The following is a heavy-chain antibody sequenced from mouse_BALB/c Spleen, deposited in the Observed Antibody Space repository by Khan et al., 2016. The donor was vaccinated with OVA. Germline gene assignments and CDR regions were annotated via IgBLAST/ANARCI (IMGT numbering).Heavy chain of an antibody. V-gene: IGHV1S137*01. CDR3: ARASGNSRFAY. CDR2: IRTSYGDA. J-gene: IGHJ3*01. D-gene: IGHD1-3*01. CDR1: GYTFTDFA. Sequence: QVQLQQPGAELVRPGVSVKISCKGSGYTFTDFAMHWVKQSHAKSLEWIGVIRTSYGDATYNQKFKGKATMTVDNSSSTAYMELARLTSDDSAIYYCARASGNSRFAYWGQGTLVTVSA.